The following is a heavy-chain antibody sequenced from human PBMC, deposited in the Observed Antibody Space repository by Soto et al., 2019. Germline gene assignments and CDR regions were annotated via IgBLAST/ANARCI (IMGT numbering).Heavy chain of an antibody. J-gene: IGHJ3*02. CDR2: IYYSGST. Sequence: SETLSLTCTVSGGSISSGGYYWSWIRQHPGKGLEWIGYIYYSGSTYYNPSLKSRVTISVDTSKNQFSLKLSSVTAADTAVYYCARGELTYYGILTGPDAFAICAQGTTVTLSS. D-gene: IGHD3-9*01. V-gene: IGHV4-31*03. CDR3: ARGELTYYGILTGPDAFAI. CDR1: GGSISSGGYY.